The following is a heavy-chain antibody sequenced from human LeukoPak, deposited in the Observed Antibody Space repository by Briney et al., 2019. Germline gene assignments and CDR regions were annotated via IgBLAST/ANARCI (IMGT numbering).Heavy chain of an antibody. CDR1: GFTFSSYG. J-gene: IGHJ4*02. V-gene: IGHV3-30*18. CDR3: AEPYYYGSRSYMDY. Sequence: GGSLRLSCAASGFTFSSYGMHWVRQAPGKGLEWVAVISYDGSNTYYADSVKGRFTISRDNSKNMLYLQMNSLRAEDTAVYYCAEPYYYGSRSYMDYWGQGTLVTVSS. CDR2: ISYDGSNT. D-gene: IGHD3-10*01.